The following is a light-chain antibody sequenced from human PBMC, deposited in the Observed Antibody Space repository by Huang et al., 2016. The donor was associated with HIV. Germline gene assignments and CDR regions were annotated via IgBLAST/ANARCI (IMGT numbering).Light chain of an antibody. J-gene: IGKJ2*01. V-gene: IGKV1-33*01. Sequence: DIQMTQSPSSLSASVGDRITITCRASQDISNLLNWYQQKPGKAPKLLIYDASNLEKGVPSRFGGSGSGTDFTFTINSLQPEDIATYYCQQYDNLLYTFGQGTKLEIK. CDR3: QQYDNLLYT. CDR2: DAS. CDR1: QDISNL.